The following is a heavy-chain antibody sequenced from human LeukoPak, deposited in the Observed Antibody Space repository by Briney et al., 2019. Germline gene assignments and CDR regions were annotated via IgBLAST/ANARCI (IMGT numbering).Heavy chain of an antibody. CDR3: ARGLRDRFGESLNWFDP. Sequence: GASVKVSCKASGGTFSSYAISWVRQAPGQGLEWMGGIIPIFGTANYAQKFQGRVTITADESTSTAYMELSSLRSEDTAVYYCARGLRDRFGESLNWFDPWGQGTLVTVSS. J-gene: IGHJ5*02. V-gene: IGHV1-69*13. CDR2: IIPIFGTA. CDR1: GGTFSSYA. D-gene: IGHD3-10*01.